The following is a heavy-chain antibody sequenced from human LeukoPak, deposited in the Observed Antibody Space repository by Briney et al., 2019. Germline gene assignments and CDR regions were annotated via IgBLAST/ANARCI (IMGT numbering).Heavy chain of an antibody. Sequence: GGSLRLSCAASGFTFSSYAMHWVRQPPGKGLEWVAVISYDGSNKYYADSVKGRFTTSRDNSKNTLYLQMNSLRAEDTAVYYCARVARVVVITANFDYWGQGTLVTVSS. CDR2: ISYDGSNK. V-gene: IGHV3-30-3*01. CDR1: GFTFSSYA. J-gene: IGHJ4*02. D-gene: IGHD3-22*01. CDR3: ARVARVVVITANFDY.